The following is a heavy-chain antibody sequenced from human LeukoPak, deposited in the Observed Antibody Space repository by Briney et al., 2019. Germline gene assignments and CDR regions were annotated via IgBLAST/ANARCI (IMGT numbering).Heavy chain of an antibody. Sequence: PGGSLRLSCAAPGFTFSSYAMSWVRQAPGKGLEWVSAISGSGGSTYYADSVKGRFTISRDNSKNTLYLQMNSLRAEDTAVYYCAKDVGIAAARGYFDYWGQGTLVTVSS. CDR3: AKDVGIAAARGYFDY. D-gene: IGHD6-13*01. J-gene: IGHJ4*02. CDR1: GFTFSSYA. V-gene: IGHV3-23*01. CDR2: ISGSGGST.